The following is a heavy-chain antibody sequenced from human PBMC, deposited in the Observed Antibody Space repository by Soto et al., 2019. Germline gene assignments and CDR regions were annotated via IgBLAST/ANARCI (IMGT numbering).Heavy chain of an antibody. V-gene: IGHV1-2*04. J-gene: IGHJ6*02. Sequence: GASVKVSCKASGYTFTGYYMHWVRQAPGQGLEWMGWINPNSGGINYAQKFQGWVTMTRDTSISTAYMELSRLRSDDTTVYYCARDRFSSSSRVYYYYYGMDVWGQGTTVTVSS. CDR3: ARDRFSSSSRVYYYYYGMDV. CDR1: GYTFTGYY. CDR2: INPNSGGI. D-gene: IGHD6-6*01.